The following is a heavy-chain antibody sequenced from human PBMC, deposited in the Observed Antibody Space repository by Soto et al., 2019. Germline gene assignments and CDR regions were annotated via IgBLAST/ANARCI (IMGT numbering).Heavy chain of an antibody. D-gene: IGHD3-22*01. CDR3: VRGDGDYYDGNGYLGRH. CDR1: GFTFSSYW. J-gene: IGHJ4*02. CDR2: LKSDGSGT. Sequence: EVQLVESGGGLVQPGGSLRLSCAASGFTFSSYWMHWVRQAPGKGLVWVSRLKSDGSGTTYADSVKGRLTISRDNAKNTLYLQMNSLSAEDTAVYYGVRGDGDYYDGNGYLGRHWGQGTLVTVSS. V-gene: IGHV3-74*01.